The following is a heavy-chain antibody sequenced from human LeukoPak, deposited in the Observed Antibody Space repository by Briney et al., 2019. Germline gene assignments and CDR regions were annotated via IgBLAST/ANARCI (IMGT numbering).Heavy chain of an antibody. Sequence: PGGSLRLSCAASGFTFSSYAMNWVRQAPGKGLEWVSSIDSSSSYIYYADSVKGRLTISRANAKKSLFLQMNSLRAEDTAVYYCARGPHGGFVIIPTEFWGQGTLVTVSS. CDR3: ARGPHGGFVIIPTEF. J-gene: IGHJ4*02. D-gene: IGHD3-3*01. CDR2: IDSSSSYI. V-gene: IGHV3-21*01. CDR1: GFTFSSYA.